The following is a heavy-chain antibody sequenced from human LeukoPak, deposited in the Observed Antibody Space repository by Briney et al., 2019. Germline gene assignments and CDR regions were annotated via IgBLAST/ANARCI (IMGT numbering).Heavy chain of an antibody. V-gene: IGHV1-2*02. CDR2: INPNSGGT. Sequence: GASVKVSCKASGYTFTGYYMHWVRQAPGQGLEWMGWINPNSGGTNYAQKFQGRVTMTRDTYISTAYMELSRLRSDDTAVYYCAKVGATAPLDAFDIWGQGTMVTVSS. CDR3: AKVGATAPLDAFDI. D-gene: IGHD1-26*01. J-gene: IGHJ3*02. CDR1: GYTFTGYY.